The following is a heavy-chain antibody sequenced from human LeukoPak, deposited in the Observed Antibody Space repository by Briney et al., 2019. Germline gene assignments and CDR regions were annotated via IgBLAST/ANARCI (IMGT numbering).Heavy chain of an antibody. Sequence: ASVKVSCKASGYTFTSYGISWVRQAPGQGLEWMGWISAYNGNTNYAQKFQGRVTMTRDMSTSTVYMELSSLRSEDTAVYYCARALRAYFDYWGQGTLVTVSS. CDR1: GYTFTSYG. CDR3: ARALRAYFDY. V-gene: IGHV1-18*01. J-gene: IGHJ4*02. CDR2: ISAYNGNT.